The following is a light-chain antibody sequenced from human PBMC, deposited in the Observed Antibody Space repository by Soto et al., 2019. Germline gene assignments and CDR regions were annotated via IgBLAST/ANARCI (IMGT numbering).Light chain of an antibody. CDR3: QQYGSSPWT. V-gene: IGKV3-20*01. CDR1: QNVRSY. Sequence: IVLTQSPVTLSLSQGESATLSCRASQNVRSYLAWYQQRPGQAPRLLIYDASTRATGIPDRFSGSGSGTDFTLTISRLEPEDFAVYNCQQYGSSPWTFGQGTKVDIK. CDR2: DAS. J-gene: IGKJ1*01.